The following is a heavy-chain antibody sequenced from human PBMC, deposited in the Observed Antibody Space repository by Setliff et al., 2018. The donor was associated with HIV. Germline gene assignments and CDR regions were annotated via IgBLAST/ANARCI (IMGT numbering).Heavy chain of an antibody. CDR3: ARSTYYYGSGKGSGWFDP. J-gene: IGHJ5*02. Sequence: PSETLSLTCSVSGFSISSDYYWNWVRQPPGQGLEWIGSIYHSGKTYSNPSLKSRVTVSVDTSKNQFSLKLSSVIAADTAVYYCARSTYYYGSGKGSGWFDPWGQGTLVTVSS. CDR2: IYHSGKT. V-gene: IGHV4-38-2*02. CDR1: GFSISSDYY. D-gene: IGHD3-10*01.